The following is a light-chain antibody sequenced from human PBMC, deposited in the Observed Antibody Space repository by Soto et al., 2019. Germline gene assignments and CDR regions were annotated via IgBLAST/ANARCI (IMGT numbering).Light chain of an antibody. CDR3: SSYVGSTGV. CDR2: EVS. CDR1: SSDVGGYNY. J-gene: IGLJ1*01. Sequence: QSALTQPPSASGSPGQSVTISCTGTSSDVGGYNYVSWYQQHPGKAPKLMIYEVSKRPSGVPDRFSGSKSGNTASLTVSGVQSQGEAVYYCSSYVGSTGVSGTGT. V-gene: IGLV2-8*01.